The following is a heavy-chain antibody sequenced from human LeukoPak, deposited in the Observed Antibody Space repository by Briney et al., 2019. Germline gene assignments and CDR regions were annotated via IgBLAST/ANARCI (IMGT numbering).Heavy chain of an antibody. D-gene: IGHD3-3*01. J-gene: IGHJ5*02. CDR1: GGSISSYY. Sequence: PSETLSLTCTVSGGSISSYYWSWIRQPPGKGLEWIGYIYTSGSTNYNPSLKSRVTISVDTSKNQFSLKLSSVTAADTAVYYCARVGVVPKRPWIDPGGQGTLVTVSA. CDR3: ARVGVVPKRPWIDP. V-gene: IGHV4-4*09. CDR2: IYTSGST.